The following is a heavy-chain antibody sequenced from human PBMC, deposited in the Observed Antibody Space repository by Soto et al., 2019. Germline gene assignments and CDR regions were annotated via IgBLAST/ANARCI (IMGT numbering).Heavy chain of an antibody. D-gene: IGHD2-8*01. CDR3: SRLQHWTDGVNYYNYMDV. V-gene: IGHV1-18*01. Sequence: QVQLVQSGPEVRQPGASEKVSCKASGYTFSNFGVAWVRQAPGKGLEWMAWISINNGNTNYAQRFQGRMTMTTDTSTSTAYMELRSLRSDDTAVYFCSRLQHWTDGVNYYNYMDVWGKGATVTVS. J-gene: IGHJ6*03. CDR2: ISINNGNT. CDR1: GYTFSNFG.